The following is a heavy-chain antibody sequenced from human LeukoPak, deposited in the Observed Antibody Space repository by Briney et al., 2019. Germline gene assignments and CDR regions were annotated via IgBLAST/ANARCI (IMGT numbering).Heavy chain of an antibody. CDR2: IYSGGSS. D-gene: IGHD4-17*01. CDR3: ARVESPHTVTTLDF. J-gene: IGHJ4*02. CDR1: GDSICSYY. V-gene: IGHV4-4*07. Sequence: PSETLSLTCSVSGDSICSYYWSWIREPAGKGVEWIGRIYSGGSSNYNPSLNSRVTMSVDTSKNQFSLKLSSVTAADTAVYYCARVESPHTVTTLDFWGQGTLVTVSS.